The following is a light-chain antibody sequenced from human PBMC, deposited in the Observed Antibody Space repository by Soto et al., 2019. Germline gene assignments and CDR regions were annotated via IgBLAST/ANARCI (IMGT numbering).Light chain of an antibody. CDR2: GAS. J-gene: IGKJ1*01. V-gene: IGKV1-39*01. CDR3: QQYYSTPRT. CDR1: QTIYDY. Sequence: IQLTQSPSSLSSSVGDRVTLTCLASQTIYDYVTWFKRRPGKAPKVLSYGASTLQSGVPARFSGSGSGTDFTLTISSLQAEDVEVYYCQQYYSTPRTFGQGTKVDIK.